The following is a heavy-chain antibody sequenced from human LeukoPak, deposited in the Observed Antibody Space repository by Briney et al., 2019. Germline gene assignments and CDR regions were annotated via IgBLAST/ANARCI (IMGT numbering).Heavy chain of an antibody. CDR2: MNPNSGNT. D-gene: IGHD3-10*01. Sequence: GASVKVSCKASGYTFTSYDINWVRQATGQGLEWMGWMNPNSGNTGYAQKFQGRVTMTRNTSISTAYMKLSSLRSEDTAVYYCARGRGFGESRPRVFDYWGQGTLVTVSS. CDR3: ARGRGFGESRPRVFDY. J-gene: IGHJ4*02. V-gene: IGHV1-8*01. CDR1: GYTFTSYD.